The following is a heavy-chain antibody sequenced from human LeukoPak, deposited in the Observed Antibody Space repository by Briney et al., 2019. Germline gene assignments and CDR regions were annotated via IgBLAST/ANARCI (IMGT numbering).Heavy chain of an antibody. Sequence: SETLSLTCTVSGGSISSSSYYWGWIRQPPGKGLEWIGSIYYSGSTYYNPSLKSRVTISVDTSKNQFSLKLSSVTAADTAVYYCARLLWYGDYSEPAFDIWGQGTMVTVSS. CDR1: GGSISSSSYY. J-gene: IGHJ3*02. CDR3: ARLLWYGDYSEPAFDI. CDR2: IYYSGST. D-gene: IGHD4-17*01. V-gene: IGHV4-39*01.